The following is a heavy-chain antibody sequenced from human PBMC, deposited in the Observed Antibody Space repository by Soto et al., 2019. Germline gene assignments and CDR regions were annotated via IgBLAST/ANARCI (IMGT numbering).Heavy chain of an antibody. V-gene: IGHV3-30*18. J-gene: IGHJ6*02. D-gene: IGHD3-10*01. Sequence: QVQLVESGGGVVQPGRSLRLSCAASGFSFSIYGMHWVRQAPGKGLQWVAAISYDGSERYYADSVKGRFTISRDNSNNTLYLQMNSLRPEDTAVYYCAKDAVSGSRRVPFNYYGMDVWGQGTTVTVSS. CDR1: GFSFSIYG. CDR2: ISYDGSER. CDR3: AKDAVSGSRRVPFNYYGMDV.